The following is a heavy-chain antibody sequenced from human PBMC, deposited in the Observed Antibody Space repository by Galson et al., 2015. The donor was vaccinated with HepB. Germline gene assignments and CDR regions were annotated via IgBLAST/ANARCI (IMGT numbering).Heavy chain of an antibody. D-gene: IGHD1-26*01. CDR3: ASQKTEVGALVGFDI. CDR2: IYYSGST. CDR1: GGSISSSSYY. Sequence: SETLSLTCTVSGGSISSSSYYWGWIRQPPGKGLEWIGSIYYSGSTYYNPSLKSRVTISVDTSKNQFSLKLSSVTAADTAVYYCASQKTEVGALVGFDIWGQGTMVTVSS. V-gene: IGHV4-39*01. J-gene: IGHJ3*02.